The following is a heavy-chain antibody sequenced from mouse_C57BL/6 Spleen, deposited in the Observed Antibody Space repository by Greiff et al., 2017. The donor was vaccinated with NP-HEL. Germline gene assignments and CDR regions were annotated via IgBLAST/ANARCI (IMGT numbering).Heavy chain of an antibody. CDR1: GYTFTSYW. V-gene: IGHV1-53*01. D-gene: IGHD2-10*01. J-gene: IGHJ1*03. CDR3: ARILPGYWYFDV. CDR2: INPSNGGT. Sequence: QVHVKQSGTELVKPGASVKLSCKASGYTFTSYWMHWVKQRPGQGLEWIGNINPSNGGTNYNEKFKSKATLTVDKSSSTAYMQLSSLTSEDSAVYYCARILPGYWYFDVWGTGTTVTVSS.